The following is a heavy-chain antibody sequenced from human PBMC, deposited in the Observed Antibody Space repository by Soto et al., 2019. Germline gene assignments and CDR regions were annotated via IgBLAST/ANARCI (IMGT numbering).Heavy chain of an antibody. CDR2: IYHSGST. Sequence: SETLSLTCAVSGGSISRSNWCGWVREPPGKVLEWSGDIYHSGSTNYNPALTSRVTISVDKSKHQFSLNLSSLTAADTAVYYCARSITFHWLFFDNWGQGTLVTVSS. J-gene: IGHJ4*02. CDR1: GGSISRSNW. CDR3: ARSITFHWLFFDN. V-gene: IGHV4-4*02. D-gene: IGHD3-9*01.